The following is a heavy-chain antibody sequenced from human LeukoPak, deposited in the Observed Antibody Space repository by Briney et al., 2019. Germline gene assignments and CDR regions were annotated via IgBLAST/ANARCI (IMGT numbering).Heavy chain of an antibody. D-gene: IGHD3-10*01. V-gene: IGHV3-15*01. CDR3: SSFYYG. CDR2: IRAKSDGGTT. J-gene: IGHJ4*02. Sequence: GGSLRLSCAASGFTFRNAWMTWVRQAPGKGLEWVGRIRAKSDGGTTDYTAPVKGRFTISRDDSENTLYPQMNGLKTEDTAVYYCSSFYYGWGQGTLVTVS. CDR1: GFTFRNAW.